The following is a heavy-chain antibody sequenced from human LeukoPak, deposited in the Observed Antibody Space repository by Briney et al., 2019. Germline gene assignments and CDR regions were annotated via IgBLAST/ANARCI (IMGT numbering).Heavy chain of an antibody. CDR1: GFTFSSYA. D-gene: IGHD5-18*01. J-gene: IGHJ4*02. CDR3: ARDAAMVFDY. V-gene: IGHV3-30-3*01. Sequence: TGRSLRLSCAASGFTFSSYAMHWVRQAPGKGLEWVAVISYDGSNKYYADSVKGRFTISRDNSKNTLYLQMNSLRAEDTAVYYCARDAAMVFDYWGQGTLVTVSS. CDR2: ISYDGSNK.